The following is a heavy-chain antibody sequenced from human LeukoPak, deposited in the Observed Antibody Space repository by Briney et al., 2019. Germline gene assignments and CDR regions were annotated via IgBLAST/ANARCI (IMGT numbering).Heavy chain of an antibody. V-gene: IGHV3-21*01. CDR1: GFNFNNYA. CDR2: ISGSSSYI. CDR3: ARVSAGVIGMKDVFDI. Sequence: PGRSLRLSCAGSGFNFNNYAMHWVRQAPGKGLEWVSSISGSSSYIYYADSVKGRFTISRHNAKNSLYLQMNSLRAEDTAVYYCARVSAGVIGMKDVFDIWGQGTMVTVSS. D-gene: IGHD3-16*02. J-gene: IGHJ3*02.